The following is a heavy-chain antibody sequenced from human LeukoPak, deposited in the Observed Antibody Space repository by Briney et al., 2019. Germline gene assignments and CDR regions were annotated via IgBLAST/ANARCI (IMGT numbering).Heavy chain of an antibody. CDR3: ASRLYYYDSSGYYQAPKPFDY. D-gene: IGHD3-22*01. V-gene: IGHV4-34*01. CDR2: INHSGST. CDR1: GGSFSGYY. J-gene: IGHJ4*02. Sequence: SETLSLTCAVYGGSFSGYYWSWIRQPPGKGLEWIGEINHSGSTNYNPSLKSRVTISVDTSKNQFSLKLSSVTAADTAVYYCASRLYYYDSSGYYQAPKPFDYWGQGTLVTVS.